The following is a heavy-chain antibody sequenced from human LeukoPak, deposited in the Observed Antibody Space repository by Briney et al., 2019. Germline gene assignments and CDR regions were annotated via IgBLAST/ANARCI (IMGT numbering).Heavy chain of an antibody. CDR3: ARDLPYSSSWESIDY. V-gene: IGHV1-2*02. CDR2: INPNSGGT. Sequence: ASVKVSCKASGYTFTGYHMHWVRQAPGQGLEWMGWINPNSGGTNYAQKFQGRVTMTTDTSTSTAYMELRSLRSDDTAVYYCARDLPYSSSWESIDYWGQGTLVTVSS. CDR1: GYTFTGYH. D-gene: IGHD6-13*01. J-gene: IGHJ4*02.